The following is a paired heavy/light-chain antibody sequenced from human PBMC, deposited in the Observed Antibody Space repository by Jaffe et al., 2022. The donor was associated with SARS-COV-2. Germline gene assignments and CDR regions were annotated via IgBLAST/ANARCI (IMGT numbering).Heavy chain of an antibody. J-gene: IGHJ6*03. V-gene: IGHV4-34*02. D-gene: IGHD3-10*01. CDR1: GDSFSGYY. Sequence: VQLQQWGAGLLKPSETLSLSCRVYGDSFSGYYWSWIRQPPGKGLEWIGDINDSGNTDYNPSLKSRVTISIDTSKNHFSLKMSSVTAADTAIYYCARRTWFGGYRRYYYYMDVWDKGTTVTVSS. CDR3: ARRTWFGGYRRYYYYMDV. CDR2: INDSGNT.
Light chain of an antibody. CDR3: QQFGRT. J-gene: IGKJ1*01. V-gene: IGKV3-20*01. CDR1: QNVSSSY. CDR2: GAS. Sequence: EIVLTQSPGTLSLSPGERATLSCRASQNVSSSYLAWYQHKPGQAPRLLIYGASSRATGIPDRFSGSGSGTDFTLTISRLESEDFAVYYCQQFGRTFGQGTKVEIK.